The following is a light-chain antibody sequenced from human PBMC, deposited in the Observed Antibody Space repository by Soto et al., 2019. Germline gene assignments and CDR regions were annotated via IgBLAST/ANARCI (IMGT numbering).Light chain of an antibody. V-gene: IGKV3-15*01. J-gene: IGKJ1*01. Sequence: EIVMTQSPATLSVSPGERATLSCRASQSVFSSLAWYQQKPGQAPRLLIYGAATRATGIPARFSGSESGTEFTLTISSLQSEDFAVYYCQQYHNWPAFGQGTKVEIK. CDR1: QSVFSS. CDR3: QQYHNWPA. CDR2: GAA.